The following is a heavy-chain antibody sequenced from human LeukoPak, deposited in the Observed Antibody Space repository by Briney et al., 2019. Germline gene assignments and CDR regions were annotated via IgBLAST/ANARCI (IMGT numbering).Heavy chain of an antibody. Sequence: ASVKVSCKASGYTFTSYGISWVRQAPGQGLEWMGWISAYNGNTNYAQKLQGRVTMTTDASTSTAYMELRSLRSDDTAVYYCARDMEGYCSSTSCYSGFLDYWDQGTLVTVSS. CDR3: ARDMEGYCSSTSCYSGFLDY. CDR1: GYTFTSYG. CDR2: ISAYNGNT. V-gene: IGHV1-18*04. D-gene: IGHD2-2*01. J-gene: IGHJ4*02.